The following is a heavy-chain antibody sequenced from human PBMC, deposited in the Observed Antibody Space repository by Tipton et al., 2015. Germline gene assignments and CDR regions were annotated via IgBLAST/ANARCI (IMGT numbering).Heavy chain of an antibody. V-gene: IGHV5-51*01. CDR1: GYRFTSYW. J-gene: IGHJ3*02. Sequence: VQLVQSGAEVKKPGESLKISCQGSGYRFTSYWIGWVRQMPGKGLEWMGIIYPADSDTRYSPSFQGQVTISADKSINTAYLQWSSLRTSDTAMYYCARSSPRVVVPATADGVFDIWGQGTLVTVSS. D-gene: IGHD2-2*01. CDR2: IYPADSDT. CDR3: ARSSPRVVVPATADGVFDI.